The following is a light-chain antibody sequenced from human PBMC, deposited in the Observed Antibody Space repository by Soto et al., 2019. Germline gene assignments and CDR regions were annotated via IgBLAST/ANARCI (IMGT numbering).Light chain of an antibody. CDR1: QSVSSN. CDR2: GAS. V-gene: IGKV3-15*01. Sequence: EIVMTQSPGTLSVSPGERATLSCRASQSVSSNLAWYQQKPGQAPRLLIYGASTRATGIPARFSGSGSGTEFTLTIGSLQSEDFAVYYCQQYNNWPPLYTCGQGTKLEIK. CDR3: QQYNNWPPLYT. J-gene: IGKJ2*01.